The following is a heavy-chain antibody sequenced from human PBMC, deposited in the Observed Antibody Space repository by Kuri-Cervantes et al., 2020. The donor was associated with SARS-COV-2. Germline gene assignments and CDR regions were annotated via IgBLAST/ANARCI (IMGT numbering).Heavy chain of an antibody. D-gene: IGHD1-7*01. CDR2: IYYSGST. Sequence: SCTVSGGSISSYYWSWIRQPPGKGLEWIGSIYYSGSTYYNPSLKSRVTISVDTSKNQFSLKLSSVTAADTAVYYCARHRPWNSGDAFDIWGQGTMVTVSS. V-gene: IGHV4-39*01. CDR3: ARHRPWNSGDAFDI. J-gene: IGHJ3*02. CDR1: GGSISSYY.